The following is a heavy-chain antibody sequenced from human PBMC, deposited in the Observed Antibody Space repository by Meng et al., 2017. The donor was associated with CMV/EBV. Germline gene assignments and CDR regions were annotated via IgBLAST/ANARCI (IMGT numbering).Heavy chain of an antibody. Sequence: GGSLRLSCAASGFTFSSYSMNWVRQAPGKGLEWVSSISSSSSYIYYADSVKGRFTISRDNAKNSLYPQMNSLRAEDTAVYYCARVGRTSQTMIVVVPKGSGAFDIWGQGTMVTVSS. D-gene: IGHD3-22*01. CDR3: ARVGRTSQTMIVVVPKGSGAFDI. J-gene: IGHJ3*02. CDR1: GFTFSSYS. V-gene: IGHV3-21*01. CDR2: ISSSSSYI.